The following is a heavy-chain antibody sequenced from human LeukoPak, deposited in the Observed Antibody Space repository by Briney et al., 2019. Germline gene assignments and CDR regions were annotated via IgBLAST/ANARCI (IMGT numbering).Heavy chain of an antibody. Sequence: GGSLRLSCAASGFTVSSNYMSWVRQAPGKGLEWVSVIYSGGSTYYADSVKGRFTISRDNSKNTLYLQMNSLRAEDTAVYYCARDLSVVVTASYASDAFDIWGQGTMVTVSS. V-gene: IGHV3-66*01. J-gene: IGHJ3*02. CDR1: GFTVSSNY. CDR2: IYSGGST. CDR3: ARDLSVVVTASYASDAFDI. D-gene: IGHD2-21*02.